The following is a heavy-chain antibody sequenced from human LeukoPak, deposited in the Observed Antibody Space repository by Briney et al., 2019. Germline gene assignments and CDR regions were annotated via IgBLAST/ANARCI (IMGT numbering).Heavy chain of an antibody. CDR2: IYYGGST. CDR3: ARRAIVATIDY. V-gene: IGHV4-39*01. Sequence: SETLSLTCSVSGGSISSTCYYWAWIRQPPGKGLEWIGSIYYGGSTFYNPSLKSRVTISADTSNNHFSLKLSSVTAADTAVYYCARRAIVATIDYWGQGTLVTVSS. J-gene: IGHJ4*02. D-gene: IGHD5-12*01. CDR1: GGSISSTCYY.